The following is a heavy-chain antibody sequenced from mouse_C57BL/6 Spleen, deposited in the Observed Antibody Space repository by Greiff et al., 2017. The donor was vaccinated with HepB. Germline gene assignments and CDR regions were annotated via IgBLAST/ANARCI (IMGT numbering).Heavy chain of an antibody. CDR2: IHPNSGST. V-gene: IGHV1-64*01. CDR3: ARLYYYGSSFFDY. D-gene: IGHD1-1*01. CDR1: GYTFTSYW. J-gene: IGHJ2*01. Sequence: VQLQQPGAELVKPGASVKLSCKASGYTFTSYWMHWVKQRPGQGLEWIGMIHPNSGSTNYNEKFKSKATLTVDKSSSTAYMQLSSLTSEDSAVYYCARLYYYGSSFFDYWGQGTTLTVSS.